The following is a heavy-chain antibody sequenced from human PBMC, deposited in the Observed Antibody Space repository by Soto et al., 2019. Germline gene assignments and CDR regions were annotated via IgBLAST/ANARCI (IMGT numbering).Heavy chain of an antibody. CDR3: AKDQFSRGTGTTSFDY. J-gene: IGHJ4*02. CDR1: GFTFSSYG. D-gene: IGHD1-7*01. V-gene: IGHV3-30*18. Sequence: QVQLVESGGGVVQPGRSLRLSCAASGFTFSSYGMHWVRQAPGKGLEWVAVMSYDGSNKYYADSVKGRFTISRDNSKNTLYLQMNSLRAEDTAVYYCAKDQFSRGTGTTSFDYWGQGTLVTVSS. CDR2: MSYDGSNK.